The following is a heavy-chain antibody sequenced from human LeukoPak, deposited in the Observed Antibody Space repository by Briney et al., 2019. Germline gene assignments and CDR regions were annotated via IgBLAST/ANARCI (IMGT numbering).Heavy chain of an antibody. CDR1: GFTSSDYW. V-gene: IGHV3-30*18. Sequence: PGGSLRLSCAASGFTSSDYWMAWVRQAPGKGLEWVAVISYDGSNKYYADSVKGRFIISRDNSKNTLYLQMNSLRAEDTAVYYCAKRRTPVVVEGAFDYWGQGTLVTVSS. J-gene: IGHJ4*02. CDR2: ISYDGSNK. D-gene: IGHD2-15*01. CDR3: AKRRTPVVVEGAFDY.